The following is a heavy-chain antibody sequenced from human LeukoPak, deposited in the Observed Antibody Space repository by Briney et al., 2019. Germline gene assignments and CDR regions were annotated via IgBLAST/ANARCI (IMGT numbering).Heavy chain of an antibody. CDR3: ARGGYKIAAAQYYFDY. D-gene: IGHD6-13*01. Sequence: GGSLRLSCAASGFTFSSYSMNWVRQAPGKGLEWVSYISSSSSTIYYADSVKGRFTISRDNAKNSLYLQMNSLRAEDTAVYYCARGGYKIAAAQYYFDYWGQGTLVTVSS. V-gene: IGHV3-48*04. CDR1: GFTFSSYS. CDR2: ISSSSSTI. J-gene: IGHJ4*02.